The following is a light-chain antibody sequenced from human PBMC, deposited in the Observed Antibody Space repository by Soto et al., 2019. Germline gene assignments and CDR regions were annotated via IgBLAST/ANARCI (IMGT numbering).Light chain of an antibody. CDR3: QQRSRWPPYT. Sequence: EIVMTQSPATLSVSPGERATLSCRASQSVSSNLAWYQQKPGQAPRLLIYGASTRATGIPARFSGSGSGTDFTLTISSLEPEDSAVYYCQQRSRWPPYTFGQGTKVDIK. CDR2: GAS. CDR1: QSVSSN. J-gene: IGKJ2*01. V-gene: IGKV3-15*01.